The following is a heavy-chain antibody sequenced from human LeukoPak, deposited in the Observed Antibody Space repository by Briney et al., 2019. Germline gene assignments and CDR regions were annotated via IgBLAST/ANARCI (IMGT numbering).Heavy chain of an antibody. CDR2: INHSGST. J-gene: IGHJ6*03. CDR1: GGSFSGYY. CDR3: ARVVPVVHRYFHYMNV. D-gene: IGHD2-2*01. V-gene: IGHV4-34*01. Sequence: SETLSLTCAVYGGSFSGYYWSWIRQPPGKGLEWIGEINHSGSTNYNPSLKSRVTISVDTSKNQFSLNMTSVTAADTAVYYCARVVPVVHRYFHYMNVWGKGTTVTISS.